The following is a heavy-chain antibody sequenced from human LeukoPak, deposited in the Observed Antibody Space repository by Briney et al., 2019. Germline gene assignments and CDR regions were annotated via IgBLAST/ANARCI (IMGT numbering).Heavy chain of an antibody. Sequence: SETLSLTCTVSGGSISSYYWSWIRQPPGKGLEWIGYMYYSGSTNYNPSLKSRVTISVDTSKNQFSLKLSSVTAADTAVYYCARSGSTAFDYWGQGTLVTVSS. D-gene: IGHD1-26*01. V-gene: IGHV4-59*01. J-gene: IGHJ4*02. CDR2: MYYSGST. CDR3: ARSGSTAFDY. CDR1: GGSISSYY.